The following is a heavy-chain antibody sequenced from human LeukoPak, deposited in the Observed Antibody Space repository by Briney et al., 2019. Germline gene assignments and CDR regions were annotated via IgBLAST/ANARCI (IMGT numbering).Heavy chain of an antibody. CDR1: GFTFSRYA. CDR3: VRGDYDTSGYYYVSSWYFDL. J-gene: IGHJ2*01. V-gene: IGHV3-30*04. Sequence: PGGSLRLSCAASGFTFSRYAIHWVRQAPGKRLEWVSVILSDARDKYYADSVKGRFTISRDNSKNTLYLQMSSLRAEDTAVYYCVRGDYDTSGYYYVSSWYFDLWGRGTLVTVSS. D-gene: IGHD3-22*01. CDR2: ILSDARDK.